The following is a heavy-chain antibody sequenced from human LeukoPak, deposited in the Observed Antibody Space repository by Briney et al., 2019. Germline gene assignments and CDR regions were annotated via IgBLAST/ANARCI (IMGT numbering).Heavy chain of an antibody. CDR3: ASQLGDYVWGSYRPPNWFDP. CDR2: ISGSGGST. V-gene: IGHV3-23*01. D-gene: IGHD3-16*02. J-gene: IGHJ5*02. CDR1: GFTFSSYA. Sequence: GGSLRLSCAASGFTFSSYAMSWVRQAPGKGLEWVSAISGSGGSTYYADSVKGRFTISRDNSKNSLYLQMNSLRAEDTAVYYCASQLGDYVWGSYRPPNWFDPWGQGTLVTVSS.